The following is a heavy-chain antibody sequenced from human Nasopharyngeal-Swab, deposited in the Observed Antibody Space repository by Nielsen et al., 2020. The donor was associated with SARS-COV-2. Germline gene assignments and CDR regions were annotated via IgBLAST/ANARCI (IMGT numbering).Heavy chain of an antibody. CDR2: ISWKSGTM. Sequence: SLKISCVASGFSFDDYTMHWVRQAPGKGLEWVSGISWKSGTMGYADSVKGRFTISRDNAKNSVYLQMNSLRPEDTALYYCAKTMVRGDFYYFLDVWGKGTTVTVSS. J-gene: IGHJ6*03. CDR1: GFSFDDYT. CDR3: AKTMVRGDFYYFLDV. D-gene: IGHD3-10*01. V-gene: IGHV3-9*01.